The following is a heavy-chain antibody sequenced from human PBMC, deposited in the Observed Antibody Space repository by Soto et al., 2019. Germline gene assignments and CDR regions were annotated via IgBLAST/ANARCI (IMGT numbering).Heavy chain of an antibody. V-gene: IGHV3-53*02. J-gene: IGHJ6*02. CDR2: IYSGGST. Sequence: EVQLVETGGGLIQPGGSLRLSCAASGITVSSNYMSWVRQAPGKGLEWVSVIYSGGSTYYADSVKGRFTISRDNSKNTLYLQMNSLRAEDTAVYYCARDRGVSPPNYYYYGMDVWGLGTTVTFSS. D-gene: IGHD3-10*01. CDR3: ARDRGVSPPNYYYYGMDV. CDR1: GITVSSNY.